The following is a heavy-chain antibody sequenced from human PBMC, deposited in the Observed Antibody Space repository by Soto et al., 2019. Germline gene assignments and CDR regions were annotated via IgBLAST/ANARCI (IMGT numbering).Heavy chain of an antibody. D-gene: IGHD3-10*01. CDR1: GGYVSGAGFS. V-gene: IGHV4-30-2*01. Sequence: SETLSLTCAVSGGYVSGAGFSWSWLRQPPGEGLDWIGYIFHSGITYCNPFLKTRLIMLLYRSNNKFSLTLNSVTAADTALYFCARAQVSSGSGNYNLLMFDAWGKVTQVTVSS. CDR3: ARAQVSSGSGNYNLLMFDA. J-gene: IGHJ5*02. CDR2: IFHSGIT.